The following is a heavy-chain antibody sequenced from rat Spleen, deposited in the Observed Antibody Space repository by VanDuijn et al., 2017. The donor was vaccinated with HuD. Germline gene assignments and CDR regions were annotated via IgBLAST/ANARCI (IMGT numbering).Heavy chain of an antibody. CDR3: CRMAHYYFGGNYSPSY. V-gene: IGHV2-47*01. D-gene: IGHD1-12*02. J-gene: IGHJ2*01. Sequence: QVQLKESGPGLVQPSQTLSLTCTVSGLSLTSNSVSWIRQPPGKGLEWMGMIWSHGGTDYNSAIKSRLSISRDTSKSQVFLKMNSSQTEETAMFFCCRMAHYYFGGNYSPSYWGQGVMVTVSS. CDR1: GLSLTSNS. CDR2: IWSHGGT.